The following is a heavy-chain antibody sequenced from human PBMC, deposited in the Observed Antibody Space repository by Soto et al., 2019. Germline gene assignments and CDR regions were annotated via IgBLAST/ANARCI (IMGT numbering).Heavy chain of an antibody. V-gene: IGHV1-8*01. CDR3: ERGHTGMIDY. Sequence: QVQLVQSGAEVKSPGASVKVSCKASGYTFTSYDINWVRQATGQGFEWMGWMNPKSGGTRYIQKFQGRDTMSRDTYISTAYMELSSVTSEDTAVYYCERGHTGMIDYWGQGTVVTVSS. J-gene: IGHJ4*02. CDR2: MNPKSGGT. CDR1: GYTFTSYD.